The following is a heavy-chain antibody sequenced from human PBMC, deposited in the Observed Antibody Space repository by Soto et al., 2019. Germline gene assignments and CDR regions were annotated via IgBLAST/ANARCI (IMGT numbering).Heavy chain of an antibody. J-gene: IGHJ2*01. Sequence: QVQLQQWGAGLLKPSETLSLTCAVYGGSFNSYFWNWIRQPPGRGLEWIGEINHSGSINYNPSLKSRVTMSVDTSKNQFSLKLSSVTAADTAVYYCARGTREGWYFDLWGRGTLVTVSS. CDR1: GGSFNSYF. CDR3: ARGTREGWYFDL. CDR2: INHSGSI. V-gene: IGHV4-34*01.